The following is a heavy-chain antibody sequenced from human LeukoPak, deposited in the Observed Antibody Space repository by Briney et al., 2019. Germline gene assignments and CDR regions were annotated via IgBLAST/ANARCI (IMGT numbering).Heavy chain of an antibody. CDR2: IKQGGGEK. CDR1: GFTFSTYW. Sequence: GGSLRLSCAASGFTFSTYWMTWVRQAPGKGLEWVATIKQGGGEKYYVDSVKGRFTISRDNAKNLLYLQMNSLRAEDTAVYYCARDRNTDFWSGYYTNYFDYWGQGTLVTVSS. J-gene: IGHJ4*02. D-gene: IGHD3-3*01. V-gene: IGHV3-7*01. CDR3: ARDRNTDFWSGYYTNYFDY.